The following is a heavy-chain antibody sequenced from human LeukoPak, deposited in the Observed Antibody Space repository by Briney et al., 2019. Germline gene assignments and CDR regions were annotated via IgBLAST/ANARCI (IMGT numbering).Heavy chain of an antibody. Sequence: GGSLRLSCAASGFTFSSYWMSWVRQAPGKGLEWVANIKQDGSDKYYVDSVKCRFTISRDNAKNSLYLQLNGLRAEDPAVDYCGRIAEACIDWWGEGTVVTVSS. CDR2: IKQDGSDK. D-gene: IGHD6-13*01. CDR1: GFTFSSYW. CDR3: GRIAEACIDW. V-gene: IGHV3-7*01. J-gene: IGHJ4*02.